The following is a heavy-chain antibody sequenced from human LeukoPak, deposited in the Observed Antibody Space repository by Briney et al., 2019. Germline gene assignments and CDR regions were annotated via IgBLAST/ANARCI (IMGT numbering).Heavy chain of an antibody. CDR2: IYHSGRT. J-gene: IGHJ5*02. D-gene: IGHD6-19*01. CDR1: GGSIGSSSYY. CDR3: ARVRSIAVARRENWFDP. V-gene: IGHV4-39*07. Sequence: PSETLSLTCTVSGGSIGSSSYYWGWIRQPPGKGLEWIGSIYHSGRTYYNPSLKSRVTISVDTSKNQFSLKLSSVTAADTAVYYCARVRSIAVARRENWFDPWGQGTLVTVSS.